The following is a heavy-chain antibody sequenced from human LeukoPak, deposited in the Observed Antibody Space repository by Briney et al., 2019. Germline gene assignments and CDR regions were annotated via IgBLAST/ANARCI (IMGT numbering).Heavy chain of an antibody. Sequence: SETLSLTCTVSGGSISSYYWSWIRQPPGKGLEWIGYIYYSGSTNYNPSLKSRVTISVDTSKNQFSLKLSFVTAADTAVYYCARGPRWAGLGDSWGQGTLVTVSS. D-gene: IGHD3/OR15-3a*01. V-gene: IGHV4-59*01. CDR1: GGSISSYY. CDR2: IYYSGST. CDR3: ARGPRWAGLGDS. J-gene: IGHJ4*02.